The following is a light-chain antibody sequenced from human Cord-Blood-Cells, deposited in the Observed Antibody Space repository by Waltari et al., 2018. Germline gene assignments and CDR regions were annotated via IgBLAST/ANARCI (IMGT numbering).Light chain of an antibody. CDR2: GNS. J-gene: IGLJ3*02. V-gene: IGLV1-40*01. CDR1: SSNLGPGYD. CDR3: QSYDSSLSGWV. Sequence: QSVLPQPPSVSGAPGQRVTISCTGSSSNLGPGYDVPWYQQLPGTAPKLLIYGNSNRPSGVPDRFSGSKSCTSASLAITGLQAEDEADYYCQSYDSSLSGWVFGGGTKLTVL.